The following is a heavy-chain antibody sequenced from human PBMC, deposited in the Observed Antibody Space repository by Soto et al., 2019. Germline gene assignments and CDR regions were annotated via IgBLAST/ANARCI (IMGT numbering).Heavy chain of an antibody. CDR2: VNPSSGST. J-gene: IGHJ3*01. Sequence: QVQLVQSGAEVKKPGASVKVSCKASGYAFINYFLHWVRQAPGQGLEWVGIVNPSSGSTTYAQKFQDRVTMTRDTSTTTVYMELSSLRSEDTAVYYCASSHCSGSYCYLGAFDVWGQGTMITVSP. CDR1: GYAFINYF. V-gene: IGHV1-46*01. D-gene: IGHD2-15*01. CDR3: ASSHCSGSYCYLGAFDV.